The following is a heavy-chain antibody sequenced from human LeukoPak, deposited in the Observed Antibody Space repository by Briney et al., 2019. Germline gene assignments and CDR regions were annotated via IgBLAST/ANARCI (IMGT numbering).Heavy chain of an antibody. CDR3: ARDYYDSSGYPPWYFDY. J-gene: IGHJ4*02. CDR1: GGSISSSSYY. CDR2: IYYSGST. D-gene: IGHD3-22*01. V-gene: IGHV4-39*07. Sequence: SETLSLTCTVSGGSISSSSYYWGWIRQPPGKGLEWIGSIYYSGSTYYNPSLKSRVTISVDTSKNQFSLKLSSVTAADTAVYYCARDYYDSSGYPPWYFDYWGQGTLVTVSS.